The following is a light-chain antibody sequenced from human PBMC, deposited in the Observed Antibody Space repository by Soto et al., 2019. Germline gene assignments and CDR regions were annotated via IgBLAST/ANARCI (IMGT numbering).Light chain of an antibody. CDR1: STDFVSYNR. CDR2: EAS. Sequence: QSALTQPPSVSGSPGQSVTISCTGTSTDFVSYNRVSWYQQPPGTAPKLIIYEASNRPSGVPGRFSGSKSGNTASLTISGLQAADEADYYCCSYVGRNTYVFGTGTKATVL. CDR3: CSYVGRNTYV. V-gene: IGLV2-18*02. J-gene: IGLJ1*01.